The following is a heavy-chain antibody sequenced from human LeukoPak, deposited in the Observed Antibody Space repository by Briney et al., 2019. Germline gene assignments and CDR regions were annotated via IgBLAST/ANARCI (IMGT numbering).Heavy chain of an antibody. J-gene: IGHJ4*02. V-gene: IGHV3-23*01. CDR3: AKDRYADGFDY. D-gene: IGHD3-9*01. CDR2: ISGSGGGT. Sequence: GGSLRLSCAASGFTFSSYAMSWVRQAPGKGLEGGSAISGSGGGTYYADSVKGRFTISRDNSKNTLYLQMNSLRAEDTAVYYCAKDRYADGFDYWGQGTLVTVSS. CDR1: GFTFSSYA.